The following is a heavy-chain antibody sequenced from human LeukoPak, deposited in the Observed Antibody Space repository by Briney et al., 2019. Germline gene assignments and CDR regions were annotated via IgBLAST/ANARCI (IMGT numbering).Heavy chain of an antibody. CDR3: ARRADPYYYYGMDV. Sequence: ASVKVSCTASRYTFTSYAMHWVRQAPGQRLEWMGWINAGNGNTKYSQKFQGRVTITRDTSASTAYMELSSLRSEDTAVYYCARRADPYYYYGMDVWGQGTTVTVSS. V-gene: IGHV1-3*01. CDR1: RYTFTSYA. CDR2: INAGNGNT. J-gene: IGHJ6*02.